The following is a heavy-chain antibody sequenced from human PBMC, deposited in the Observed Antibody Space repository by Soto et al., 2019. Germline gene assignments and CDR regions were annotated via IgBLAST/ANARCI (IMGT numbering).Heavy chain of an antibody. CDR2: ISSSGSTI. V-gene: IGHV3-11*01. J-gene: IGHJ5*02. D-gene: IGHD6-13*01. CDR1: GFTFSDYY. Sequence: QVQLVESGGGLVKPGGSLRLSCAASGFTFSDYYMSWIRQAPGKGLEWVSYISSSGSTIYYADSVKGRFTISRDNAKNSLYLQMNSLRAEDTAVYYCARDDRTWWQQLSSTQAWFDPWGQGTLVTVSS. CDR3: ARDDRTWWQQLSSTQAWFDP.